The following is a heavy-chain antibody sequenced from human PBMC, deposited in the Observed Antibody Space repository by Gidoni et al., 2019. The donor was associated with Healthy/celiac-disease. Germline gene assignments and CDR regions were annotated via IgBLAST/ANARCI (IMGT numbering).Heavy chain of an antibody. D-gene: IGHD2-2*01. Sequence: QVQLVQSGAAVKKPGASVKVSCKASGYTFTGYYMHWVRQAPGQGLEWMGWINPNSGGTNYAQKFQGRVTMTRDTSISTAYMELSRLRSDDTAVYYCARVPIVVVPAARGYYGMDVWGQGTTVTVSS. CDR3: ARVPIVVVPAARGYYGMDV. J-gene: IGHJ6*02. V-gene: IGHV1-2*02. CDR1: GYTFTGYY. CDR2: INPNSGGT.